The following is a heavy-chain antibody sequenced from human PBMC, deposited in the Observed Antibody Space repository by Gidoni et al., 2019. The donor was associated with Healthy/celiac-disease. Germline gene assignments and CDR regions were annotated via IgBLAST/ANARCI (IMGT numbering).Heavy chain of an antibody. CDR2: ISYDGSNK. CDR3: ARDLYDSSHPEYYFDY. Sequence: QVQLVESGGGVVQPGRSLRLSCAASGFTFSSYAMHWVRQAPGKGLEWVAVISYDGSNKYYADSVKGRFTISRDNSKNTLYLQMNSLRAEDTAVYYCARDLYDSSHPEYYFDYWGQGTLVTVSS. V-gene: IGHV3-30-3*01. J-gene: IGHJ4*02. CDR1: GFTFSSYA. D-gene: IGHD3-22*01.